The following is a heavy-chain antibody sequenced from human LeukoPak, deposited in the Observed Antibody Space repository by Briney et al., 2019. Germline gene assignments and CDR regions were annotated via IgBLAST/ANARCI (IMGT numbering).Heavy chain of an antibody. D-gene: IGHD6-6*01. J-gene: IGHJ5*02. CDR2: IYTSGST. CDR3: ARSSYSSSSSRTYNWFDP. Sequence: SDTLTLTCTVSGGSISSYYWSWIRQPAGKGLEWIGRIYTSGSTNYNPSLKSRVTMSVDTSKNQFSLKLSSVTAADTAVYYCARSSYSSSSSRTYNWFDPWGQGTLVTVSS. V-gene: IGHV4-4*07. CDR1: GGSISSYY.